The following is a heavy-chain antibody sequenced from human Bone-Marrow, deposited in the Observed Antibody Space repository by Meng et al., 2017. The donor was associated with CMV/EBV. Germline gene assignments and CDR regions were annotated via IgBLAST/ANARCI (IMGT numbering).Heavy chain of an antibody. D-gene: IGHD2-15*01. Sequence: GGSLRLSCAASGFRFSNYWMNWVRQAPGKGLEWVANIKQDGSEKYYVDSVKGRFTIARDNAKNSLYLQMNRLRAEDTAVYYCVRAQYCSGGSCYLGDIWGRGTMVTVSS. CDR2: IKQDGSEK. J-gene: IGHJ3*02. CDR1: GFRFSNYW. CDR3: VRAQYCSGGSCYLGDI. V-gene: IGHV3-7*01.